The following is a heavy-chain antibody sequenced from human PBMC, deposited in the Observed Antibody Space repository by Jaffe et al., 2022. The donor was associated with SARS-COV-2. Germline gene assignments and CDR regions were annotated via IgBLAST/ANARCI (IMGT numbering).Heavy chain of an antibody. J-gene: IGHJ3*02. V-gene: IGHV3-21*01. CDR2: ISSSSSYI. Sequence: EVQLVESGGGLVKPGGSLRLSCAASGFTFSSYSMNWVRQAPGKGLEWVSSISSSSSYIYYADSVKGRFTISRDNAKNSLYLQMNSLRAEDTAVYYCARAGGAAAGTNAFDIWGQGTMVTVSS. D-gene: IGHD6-13*01. CDR1: GFTFSSYS. CDR3: ARAGGAAAGTNAFDI.